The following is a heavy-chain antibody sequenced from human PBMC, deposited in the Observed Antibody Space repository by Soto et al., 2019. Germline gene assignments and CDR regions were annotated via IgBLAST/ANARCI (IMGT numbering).Heavy chain of an antibody. Sequence: EVQLVESGGGRVEPGGSLRLSCAASGFTFSTHAMVWVRQAPGKGLEWVSSISSSGSYLYYADSVEGRFTISRDDARNSVHLQMSSLRVEDTAVYYCARDGNYHEFWGQGTLVTVSS. CDR3: ARDGNYHEF. V-gene: IGHV3-21*01. CDR2: ISSSGSYL. D-gene: IGHD1-1*01. J-gene: IGHJ4*02. CDR1: GFTFSTHA.